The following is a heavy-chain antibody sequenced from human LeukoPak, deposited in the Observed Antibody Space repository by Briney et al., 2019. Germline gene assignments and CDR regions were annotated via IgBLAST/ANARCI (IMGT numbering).Heavy chain of an antibody. CDR3: AKELYCSGGSCSSNAFDI. CDR1: GYTFTSYY. D-gene: IGHD2-15*01. J-gene: IGHJ3*02. V-gene: IGHV1-46*01. CDR2: INPSGGST. Sequence: ASVKVSCKASGYTFTSYYMHWVRQAPGQGLEWMGIINPSGGSTSYAQKFQGRVTMTRDTSTSTVYMELSSLRSEDTAVYYCAKELYCSGGSCSSNAFDIWGQGTMVTVSS.